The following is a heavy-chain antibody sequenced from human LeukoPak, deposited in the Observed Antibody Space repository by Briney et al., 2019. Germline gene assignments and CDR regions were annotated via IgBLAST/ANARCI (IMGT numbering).Heavy chain of an antibody. J-gene: IGHJ4*02. V-gene: IGHV3-11*01. Sequence: GGSLRLSCAASGFTFSDYYMSWIRQAPGKGLEWVSYISSSAATIYYADSVKGRFTISRDNAKKSLYLQMNSLRAEDTAVYYCARVGYYYDSSGYRLYYFDYWGQGTLVTVSS. CDR1: GFTFSDYY. CDR2: ISSSAATI. CDR3: ARVGYYYDSSGYRLYYFDY. D-gene: IGHD3-22*01.